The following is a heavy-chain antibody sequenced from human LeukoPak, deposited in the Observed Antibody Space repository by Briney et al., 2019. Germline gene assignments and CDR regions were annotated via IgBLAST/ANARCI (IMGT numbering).Heavy chain of an antibody. CDR3: ASTGN. CDR2: ISYVGSNK. J-gene: IGHJ4*02. V-gene: IGHV3-30*03. Sequence: GGSLRLSCAASGFTFSSYVMHWVRQAPGKGLEWVAVISYVGSNKYSAEVVTGRFNISRDNSNITLSVQMNSQRAEDTAVYYGASTGNWGQGTLVTVSS. D-gene: IGHD1-1*01. CDR1: GFTFSSYV.